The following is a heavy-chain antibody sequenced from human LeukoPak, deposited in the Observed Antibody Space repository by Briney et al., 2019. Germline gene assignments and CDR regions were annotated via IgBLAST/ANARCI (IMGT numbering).Heavy chain of an antibody. CDR3: VRDRYYDSGSYK. V-gene: IGHV4-59*01. J-gene: IGHJ4*02. D-gene: IGHD3-10*01. CDR2: IYYSSST. CDR1: GGSISSYY. Sequence: SETLSLTCTVSGGSISSYYWNWIRQPPGQGLKWRGYIYYSSSTNDNPSLNSRTTISVDTSSNQFSLKLSPVTAAHTAVYYSVRDRYYDSGSYKWGQGTLVTVSS.